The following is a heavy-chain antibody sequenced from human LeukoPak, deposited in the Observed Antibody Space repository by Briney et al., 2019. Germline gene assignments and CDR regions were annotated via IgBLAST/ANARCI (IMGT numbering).Heavy chain of an antibody. J-gene: IGHJ6*04. Sequence: EASVKVSCKASGGTFSSYAISWVRQAPGQGLEWMGGIIPIFGTANYAQKLQGRVTITADKSTSTAYMELSSLRSEDTAVYYCARGPPYYYYGMDVWGKGTTVTVSS. CDR2: IIPIFGTA. CDR3: ARGPPYYYYGMDV. CDR1: GGTFSSYA. V-gene: IGHV1-69*06.